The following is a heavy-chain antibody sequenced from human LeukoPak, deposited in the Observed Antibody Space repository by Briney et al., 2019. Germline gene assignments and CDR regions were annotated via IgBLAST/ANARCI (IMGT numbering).Heavy chain of an antibody. D-gene: IGHD1-26*01. CDR1: GFTFSSYG. J-gene: IGHJ4*02. Sequence: GGSLRLSCAASGFTFSSYGMHWVRQAPGKGLEWVAVISYDGSNKYYVDSVKGRFTISRDNSKNTLYLQVNSLRAEDTAVYYCAKGGKWDVTPFDYWGQGTLVTVSS. V-gene: IGHV3-30*18. CDR3: AKGGKWDVTPFDY. CDR2: ISYDGSNK.